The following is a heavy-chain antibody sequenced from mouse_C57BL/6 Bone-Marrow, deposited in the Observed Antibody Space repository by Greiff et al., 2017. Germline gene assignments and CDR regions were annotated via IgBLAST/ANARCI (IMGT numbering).Heavy chain of an antibody. Sequence: EVQLQQSVAELVRPGASVKLSCTASGFNIQNTYMHWVKQRPEQGLEWIGRIDPANGNTKYAPKFQGKATITADTSSNTAYLQLSSLTSEDTAIYYCAPSMDYWGQGTSVTVSS. CDR1: GFNIQNTY. CDR2: IDPANGNT. CDR3: APSMDY. J-gene: IGHJ4*01. V-gene: IGHV14-3*01.